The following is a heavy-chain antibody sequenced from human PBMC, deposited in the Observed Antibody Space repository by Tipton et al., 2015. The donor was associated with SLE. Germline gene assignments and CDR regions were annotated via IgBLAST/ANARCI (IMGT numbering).Heavy chain of an antibody. D-gene: IGHD6-13*01. CDR3: AREGRREQLALDY. CDR2: IYYSGST. CDR1: GGSFSSYY. V-gene: IGHV4-59*12. Sequence: TLSLTCAVYGGSFSSYYWSWIRQPPGKGLEWIEYIYYSGSTNYNPSLKSRVTISVDTSKNQFSLKLSSVTAADTAVYYCAREGRREQLALDYWGQGTLVTVSS. J-gene: IGHJ4*02.